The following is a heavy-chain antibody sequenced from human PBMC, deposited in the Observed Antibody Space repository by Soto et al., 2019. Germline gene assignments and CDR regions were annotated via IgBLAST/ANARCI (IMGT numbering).Heavy chain of an antibody. D-gene: IGHD6-25*01. CDR3: GSLQISGWTGVH. V-gene: IGHV1-2*02. CDR1: GYSFSGYY. CDR2: IYPNTETT. Sequence: QVQLVQSGAETKNPGAYVKVSCKASGYSFSGYYIQWVLQAPGQGPEWMGWIYPNTETTDSSKKFKDRDTMTSDMSTRTVYMELRDLRSDDTDVYYCGSLQISGWTGVHWVQGTLVTVSS. J-gene: IGHJ4*02.